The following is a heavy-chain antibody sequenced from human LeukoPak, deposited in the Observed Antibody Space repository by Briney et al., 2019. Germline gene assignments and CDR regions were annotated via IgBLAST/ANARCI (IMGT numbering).Heavy chain of an antibody. CDR2: IYHSGST. D-gene: IGHD6-19*01. V-gene: IGHV4-30-2*01. J-gene: IGHJ6*03. CDR1: GGSISSGGYY. Sequence: PSQTLSLTCAVSGGSISSGGYYWSWIRQPPGKGLEWIGYIYHSGSTYYNPSLKSRVTISVDRSKNQFSLKLSSVTAADTAVYYCARAPEAAGEYYMDVWGKGTTVTVSS. CDR3: ARAPEAAGEYYMDV.